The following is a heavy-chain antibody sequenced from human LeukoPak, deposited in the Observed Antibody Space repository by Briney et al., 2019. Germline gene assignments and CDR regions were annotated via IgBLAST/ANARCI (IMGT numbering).Heavy chain of an antibody. V-gene: IGHV3-7*01. J-gene: IGHJ6*03. CDR1: GFTFSSYW. D-gene: IGHD3-3*01. Sequence: GGSLRLSCAASGFTFSSYWMSWVRQAPGKGLEWVANIKQDGSEKYYMDSVKGRFTISRDNANNSLYLQMNSLRAEDTAVYYCARGSTIYYYYMDVWGKGTTVTIPS. CDR2: IKQDGSEK. CDR3: ARGSTIYYYYMDV.